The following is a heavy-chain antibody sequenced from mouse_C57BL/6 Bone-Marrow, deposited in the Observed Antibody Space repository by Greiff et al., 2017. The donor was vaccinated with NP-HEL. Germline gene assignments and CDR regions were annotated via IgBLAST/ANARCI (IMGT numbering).Heavy chain of an antibody. CDR2: ISSGSSTI. D-gene: IGHD2-4*01. V-gene: IGHV5-17*01. CDR1: GFTFSDYG. Sequence: EVHLVESGGGLVKPGGSLKLSCAASGFTFSDYGMHWVRQAPEKGLEWVAYISSGSSTIYYADTVKGRFTISRDNAKNTLFLQMTSLRSEDTAMYYCASLYDYLYYAVDYWGQGTSVTVSS. CDR3: ASLYDYLYYAVDY. J-gene: IGHJ4*01.